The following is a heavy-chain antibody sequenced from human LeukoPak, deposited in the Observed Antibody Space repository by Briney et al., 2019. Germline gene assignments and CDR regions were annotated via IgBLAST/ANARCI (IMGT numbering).Heavy chain of an antibody. CDR1: GFTFSSYG. Sequence: PGGSLRLSCAASGFTFSSYGMHWVRQAPGKGLEWVAFIRYDGSNKYYADSVKGRFTISRDNSKNTLYLQMNKLRAQDTAVDYCSWVVVVPAAPSTSIADWGQGTLVTVPS. D-gene: IGHD2-2*01. V-gene: IGHV3-30*02. CDR3: SWVVVVPAAPSTSIAD. J-gene: IGHJ4*01. CDR2: IRYDGSNK.